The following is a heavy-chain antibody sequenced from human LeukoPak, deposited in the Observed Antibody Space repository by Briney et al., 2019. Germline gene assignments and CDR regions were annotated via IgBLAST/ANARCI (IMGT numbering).Heavy chain of an antibody. CDR2: IYYSGST. CDR3: ARDPGPYCSSTSCYSHHGFDI. Sequence: SETLSLTCTVSGGSISSGGYYWSWIRQHPGKGLEWIGYIYYSGSTYYNPSLKSRVTISVDTSKNQFSLKLSSVTAADTAVYYCARDPGPYCSSTSCYSHHGFDIWGQGTMVTVSS. CDR1: GGSISSGGYY. J-gene: IGHJ3*02. V-gene: IGHV4-31*03. D-gene: IGHD2-2*01.